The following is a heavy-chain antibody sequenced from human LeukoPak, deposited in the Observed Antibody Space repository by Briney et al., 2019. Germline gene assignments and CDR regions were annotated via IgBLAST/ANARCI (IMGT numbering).Heavy chain of an antibody. Sequence: SVKLSCKASGGTFSSYAISWVRQAPGQGLEWMGGIIPIFGTANYAQKFQGRVTITTDESTSTAYMELSSLRSEDTAVYYCVSPLPAAPYWYFDLWGRGTLVTVSS. J-gene: IGHJ2*01. CDR2: IIPIFGTA. CDR3: VSPLPAAPYWYFDL. D-gene: IGHD2-2*01. V-gene: IGHV1-69*05. CDR1: GGTFSSYA.